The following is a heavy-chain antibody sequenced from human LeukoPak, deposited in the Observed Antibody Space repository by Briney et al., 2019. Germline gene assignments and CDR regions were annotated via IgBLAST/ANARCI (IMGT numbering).Heavy chain of an antibody. CDR2: IIPIFGTA. CDR3: ARAYCSSSCHGNY. Sequence: SVKVSCKASGGTFSSYAISWLRQAPGQGLEWMGRIIPIFGTANYAQKFQGRVTITTDESTSTAYMELSSLRSEDTAVYYCARAYCSSSCHGNYWGQGTLVTVSS. CDR1: GGTFSSYA. V-gene: IGHV1-69*05. D-gene: IGHD6-13*01. J-gene: IGHJ4*02.